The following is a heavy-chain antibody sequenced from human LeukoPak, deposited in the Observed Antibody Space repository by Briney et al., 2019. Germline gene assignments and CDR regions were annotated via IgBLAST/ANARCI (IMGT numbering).Heavy chain of an antibody. CDR3: ARDDRYSSSPKGY. Sequence: SETLSLTCTVSGGSISSGDYYWSWIRQPPGKGLERIGYIYYSGSTYYNPSLKSRVTISVDTSKNQFSLKLSSVTAADTAVYYCARDDRYSSSPKGYWGQGTLVTVSS. CDR2: IYYSGST. J-gene: IGHJ4*02. V-gene: IGHV4-30-4*01. CDR1: GGSISSGDYY. D-gene: IGHD6-13*01.